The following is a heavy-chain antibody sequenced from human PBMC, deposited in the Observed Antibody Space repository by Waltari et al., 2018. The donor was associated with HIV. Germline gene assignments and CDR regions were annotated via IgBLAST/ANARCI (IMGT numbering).Heavy chain of an antibody. CDR2: ISYDGSNK. V-gene: IGHV3-30-3*01. CDR3: ARDPQYCSSTSCSYYFDY. CDR1: GFTFSSYA. J-gene: IGHJ4*02. Sequence: QVQLVESGGGVVQPGRSLRLSCAASGFTFSSYAMHWVRQAPGKGLEVVAVISYDGSNKYYADSVKGRFTISRDNSKNTLYLQMNSLRAEDTAVYYCARDPQYCSSTSCSYYFDYWGQGTLVTVSS. D-gene: IGHD2-2*01.